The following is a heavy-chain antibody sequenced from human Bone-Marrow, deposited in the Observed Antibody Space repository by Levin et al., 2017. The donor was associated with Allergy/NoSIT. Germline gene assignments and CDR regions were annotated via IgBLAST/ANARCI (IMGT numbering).Heavy chain of an antibody. CDR1: GGSISHYY. J-gene: IGHJ4*02. CDR2: IYYSGST. D-gene: IGHD3-22*01. Sequence: PSETLSLTCTVSGGSISHYYWSWIRQPPGKRLEWIGYIYYSGSTNYNPSLQSRVAISVDTSKNQFSLKLSSVTAADTAVYYCARVTHYDEGSSDYDPGYYFDHWGQGALVIVSS. V-gene: IGHV4-59*01. CDR3: ARVTHYDEGSSDYDPGYYFDH.